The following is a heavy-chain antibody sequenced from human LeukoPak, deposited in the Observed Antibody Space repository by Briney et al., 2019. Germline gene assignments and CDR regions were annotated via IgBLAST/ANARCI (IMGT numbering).Heavy chain of an antibody. D-gene: IGHD2-2*01. CDR3: ARQKCTSTSCLTKNAFDI. CDR2: IYTSGST. CDR1: GSISGYY. Sequence: SETLSLTCTVLGSISGYYWSWIRQPPGKELEWIGYIYTSGSTNYNPSLESRVTISVDTSKNQFSLDLRSVTAADTADYYCARQKCTSTSCLTKNAFDIWGQGTMVTVSS. V-gene: IGHV4-4*09. J-gene: IGHJ3*02.